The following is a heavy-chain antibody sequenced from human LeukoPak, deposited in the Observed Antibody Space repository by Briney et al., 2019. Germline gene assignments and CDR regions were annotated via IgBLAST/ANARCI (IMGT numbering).Heavy chain of an antibody. J-gene: IGHJ5*02. CDR1: GFTFSSYN. CDR3: AREWSAYYDGWFDP. CDR2: INSSSSTI. Sequence: GGSLRLSCAASGFTFSSYNMNWARESPGKGLEWVSYINSSSSTIYFADSVKGRYTISRDNAKNSLYLQMNSLRAEDTAVYYCAREWSAYYDGWFDPWGQGTLVTVSS. D-gene: IGHD3-3*01. V-gene: IGHV3-48*04.